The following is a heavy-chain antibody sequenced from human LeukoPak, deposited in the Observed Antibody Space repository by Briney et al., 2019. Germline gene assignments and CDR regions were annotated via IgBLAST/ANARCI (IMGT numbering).Heavy chain of an antibody. J-gene: IGHJ6*02. Sequence: GGSLRLSCAASGFTFSSHAMHWVRKAPGKGLEWVAVVSYDGSNKYYADSVKGRFTISRDNSKNTLYLQMNSLRAEDTAVYYCARGGPSEHYYYYGMDVWGQGTMVTVSS. V-gene: IGHV3-30*04. CDR3: ARGGPSEHYYYYGMDV. D-gene: IGHD1-14*01. CDR1: GFTFSSHA. CDR2: VSYDGSNK.